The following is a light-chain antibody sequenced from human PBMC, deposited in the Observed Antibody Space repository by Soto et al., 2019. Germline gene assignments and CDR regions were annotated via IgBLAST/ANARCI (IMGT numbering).Light chain of an antibody. CDR3: QRANSFPFA. CDR2: AAS. V-gene: IGKV1-12*01. Sequence: DIQMTQSPSSVSASVGDRVPITCRASQGINSWLAWYQQKPGKAPKLLIYAASGLQSGVPSRFSGRGSETDFTLTISSLQPEDFATYYCQRANSFPFAFGPGTTVDIQ. CDR1: QGINSW. J-gene: IGKJ3*01.